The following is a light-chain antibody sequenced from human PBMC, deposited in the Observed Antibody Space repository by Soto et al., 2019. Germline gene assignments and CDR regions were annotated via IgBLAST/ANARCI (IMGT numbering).Light chain of an antibody. CDR1: SSDVGGHNY. V-gene: IGLV2-14*01. J-gene: IGLJ1*01. CDR3: SSYTFTSTLYV. CDR2: EVT. Sequence: QPVLTQPASVSGSPGQSITISCTGTSSDVGGHNYVAWYQQHPGKAPKLMIYEVTNRPSGVSSRFSGSKSGNTASMTISGLQAEDEADYYCSSYTFTSTLYVFGTGTKVTVL.